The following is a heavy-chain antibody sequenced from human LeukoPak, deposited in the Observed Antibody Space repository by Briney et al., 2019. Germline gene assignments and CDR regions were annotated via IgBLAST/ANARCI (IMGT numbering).Heavy chain of an antibody. J-gene: IGHJ6*03. CDR3: ARVPDYYYYMDV. CDR2: ISWNSGSI. Sequence: GRSLRLSCAASGFTFDDYAMHWVRQAPGKGLEWVSGISWNSGSIGYADSVKGRFTISRDNAKNSLYLQMNSLRAEDTAVYYCARVPDYYYYMDVWGKGTTVTVSS. V-gene: IGHV3-9*01. CDR1: GFTFDDYA.